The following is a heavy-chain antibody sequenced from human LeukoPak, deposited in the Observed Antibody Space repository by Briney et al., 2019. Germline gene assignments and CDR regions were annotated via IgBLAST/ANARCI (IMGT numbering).Heavy chain of an antibody. J-gene: IGHJ4*02. CDR1: GGSVSSGSYY. D-gene: IGHD2-2*01. CDR3: ARDSLTAASRYYFDY. V-gene: IGHV4-61*01. CDR2: IYYSGST. Sequence: SETLSLTCTVSGGSVSSGSYYWSWIRQPPGKGLEWIGYIYYSGSTNYNPSLKGRVTISVDTSKNQFSLKLSSVTAADTAVYYCARDSLTAASRYYFDYWGQGTLVTVSS.